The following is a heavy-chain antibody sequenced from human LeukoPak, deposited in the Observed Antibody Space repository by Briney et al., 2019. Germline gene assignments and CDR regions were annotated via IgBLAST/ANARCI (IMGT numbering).Heavy chain of an antibody. CDR3: AKALDTYGYMRFDF. CDR2: INSDGSST. CDR1: GFTFSSYW. V-gene: IGHV3-74*01. Sequence: GGSLRLSCAASGFTFSSYWMHWVRQAPGKGLVWVSRINSDGSSTNYADSVKGRFTISRDNAKNTLYLQMNSLRAEDTALYYCAKALDTYGYMRFDFWGQGTLVTVSS. J-gene: IGHJ4*02. D-gene: IGHD5-18*01.